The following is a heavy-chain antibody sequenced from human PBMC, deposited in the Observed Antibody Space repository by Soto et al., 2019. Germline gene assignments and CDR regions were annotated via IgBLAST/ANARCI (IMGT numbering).Heavy chain of an antibody. D-gene: IGHD2-8*01. CDR1: GYTFTSYG. CDR3: ARDLDCTNGVCLPFDP. V-gene: IGHV1-18*01. CDR2: ISAYNGNT. Sequence: GASVKVSCKASGYTFTSYGISWVRQAPGQGLEWMGWISAYNGNTNYAQKLQGRVTMTTDTSTSTAYMELRSLRSDDTAVYYCARDLDCTNGVCLPFDPWGQGTLVTVSS. J-gene: IGHJ5*02.